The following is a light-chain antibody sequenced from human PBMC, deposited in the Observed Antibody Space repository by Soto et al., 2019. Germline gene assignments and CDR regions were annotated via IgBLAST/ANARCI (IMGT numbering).Light chain of an antibody. CDR3: TSYTTSRIWV. CDR2: EVS. J-gene: IGLJ3*02. CDR1: SGDVGHYNY. Sequence: QSALTQPASVSGSPGQSITISCTGSSGDVGHYNYVSWYQQHPGKAPKLMIYEVSNRPSGVSNRFSGSKSGNTASRIISGLQAEDEADYYCTSYTTSRIWVFGGGTKLTVL. V-gene: IGLV2-14*01.